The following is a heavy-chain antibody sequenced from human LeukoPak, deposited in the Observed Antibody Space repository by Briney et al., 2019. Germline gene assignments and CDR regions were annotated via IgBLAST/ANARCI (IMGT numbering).Heavy chain of an antibody. CDR2: ISGSGDNT. Sequence: GGSLRLSCAASGFTFSSYAMSWVRQAPGKGLEWVSAISGSGDNTYYADSVKGRFTISRDNSKNTLYLQMNSLRAEDTAVYYCAKGLYYYDSSAPDAFDIWGQGTMVTVSS. CDR1: GFTFSSYA. J-gene: IGHJ3*02. CDR3: AKGLYYYDSSAPDAFDI. D-gene: IGHD3-22*01. V-gene: IGHV3-23*01.